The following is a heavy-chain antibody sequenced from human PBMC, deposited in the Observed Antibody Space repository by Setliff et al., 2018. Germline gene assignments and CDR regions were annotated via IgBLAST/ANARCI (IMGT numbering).Heavy chain of an antibody. Sequence: PSETLSLTCTVSGGSISSGHYYWNWVRQPAGKGLEWIGRIYPSGGTNYNPSLKSRVTISVDTSKNHFSLKLTSVTAADTAVYYCARDLYCGGHCYQLFDFWGQGTQVTVSS. CDR1: GGSISSGHYY. J-gene: IGHJ4*02. D-gene: IGHD2-21*02. V-gene: IGHV4-61*02. CDR2: IYPSGGT. CDR3: ARDLYCGGHCYQLFDF.